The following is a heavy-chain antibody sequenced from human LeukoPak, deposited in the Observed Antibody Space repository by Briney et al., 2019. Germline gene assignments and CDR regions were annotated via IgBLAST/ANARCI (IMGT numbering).Heavy chain of an antibody. CDR1: GGSISSGGYY. J-gene: IGHJ5*02. V-gene: IGHV4-31*03. CDR3: ARVVYCSSTSCYTRRPSNWFDP. Sequence: PSETLSLTCTVSGGSISSGGYYWSWIRQHPGKGLEWIGYIYYSGSTYYNPSLKSRVTISVDTSKNQFSLKLSSVTAADTAVYYCARVVYCSSTSCYTRRPSNWFDPWGQGTLVTVSS. CDR2: IYYSGST. D-gene: IGHD2-2*02.